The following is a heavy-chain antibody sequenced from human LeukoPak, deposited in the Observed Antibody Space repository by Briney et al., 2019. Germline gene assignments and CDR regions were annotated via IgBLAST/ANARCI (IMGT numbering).Heavy chain of an antibody. J-gene: IGHJ4*02. Sequence: GRSLRLSCAASGFTFSGYGMHWVRQAPGKGLEWVAVISYDGSNKYYADPVKGRFTISRDNSKNTLYLQMNSLRVEDTAVYYCAKDVRALNNYGSGSSGFYWGQGTLVTVSS. CDR2: ISYDGSNK. D-gene: IGHD3-10*01. CDR1: GFTFSGYG. V-gene: IGHV3-30*18. CDR3: AKDVRALNNYGSGSSGFY.